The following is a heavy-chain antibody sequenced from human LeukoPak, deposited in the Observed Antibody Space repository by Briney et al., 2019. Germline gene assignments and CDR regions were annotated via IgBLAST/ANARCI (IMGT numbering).Heavy chain of an antibody. CDR3: ARNSPVYWNFDL. CDR1: GDSVNNNHYY. Sequence: SETLSLTCTVSGDSVNNNHYYWAWIRQPPGKGLEWIGSIYYSVTTYYNPSLGSRVTMSVDTSENQLSLKLTSVSAADTALYYCARNSPVYWNFDLWGRGTLVSVSS. CDR2: IYYSVTT. V-gene: IGHV4-39*01. D-gene: IGHD2/OR15-2a*01. J-gene: IGHJ2*01.